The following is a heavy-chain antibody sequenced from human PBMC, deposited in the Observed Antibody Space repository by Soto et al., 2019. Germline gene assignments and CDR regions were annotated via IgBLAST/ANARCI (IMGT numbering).Heavy chain of an antibody. J-gene: IGHJ4*02. V-gene: IGHV4-30-2*01. D-gene: IGHD2-21*01. Sequence: QLQLQESGSGLVKPSQTLSLTCAVSGGSISSGGYSWSWIRQPPGKGLEWIGYIYHSGSTYYNPFLKSGVTTPVDRSKYQFSRKLSSVTAADTAVYYCARGNVVAIDYWGQGTLVTVSS. CDR2: IYHSGST. CDR3: ARGNVVAIDY. CDR1: GGSISSGGYS.